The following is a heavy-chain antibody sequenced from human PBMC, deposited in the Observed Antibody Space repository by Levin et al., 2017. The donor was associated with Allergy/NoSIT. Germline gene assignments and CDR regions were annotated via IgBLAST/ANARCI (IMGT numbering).Heavy chain of an antibody. Sequence: GGSLRLSCKGSGYSFTSYWIGWVRQMPGKGLEWMGIIYPGDSDTRYSPSFQGQVTISADKSISTAYLQWSSLKASDTAMYYCARRRSGGTMVRGVIGYFDYWGQGTLVTVSS. CDR1: GYSFTSYW. CDR2: IYPGDSDT. CDR3: ARRRSGGTMVRGVIGYFDY. J-gene: IGHJ4*02. V-gene: IGHV5-51*01. D-gene: IGHD3-10*01.